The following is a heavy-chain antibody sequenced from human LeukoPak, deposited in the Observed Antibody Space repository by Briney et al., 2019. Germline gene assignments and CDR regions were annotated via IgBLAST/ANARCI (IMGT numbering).Heavy chain of an antibody. D-gene: IGHD2-2*02. J-gene: IGHJ3*02. CDR1: GGSISSSSYY. CDR2: IYYSGST. Sequence: SETLSLTCTVSGGSISSSSYYWGWIRQPPGKGLEWIGRIYYSGSTYYNPARKSRVTISVDTSKNQFSLKLSSVTAADTAVYYCERGLLIPAAILDAFDIWGQGTMVTVSS. V-gene: IGHV4-39*07. CDR3: ERGLLIPAAILDAFDI.